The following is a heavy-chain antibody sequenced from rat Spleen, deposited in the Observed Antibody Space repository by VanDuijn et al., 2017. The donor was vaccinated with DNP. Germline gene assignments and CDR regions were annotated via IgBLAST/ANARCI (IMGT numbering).Heavy chain of an antibody. Sequence: EVQLVESGGGLVQPGRSLKLSCAASGFTFSNYGMAWVRQAPTKGLEWVASISYDGGSTYYRDSVKGRFTISRDNAKSSLYLQMDSLRSEDTATYYCTTVGWYLLLPFDYWGQGVMVTVSS. V-gene: IGHV5-20*01. CDR3: TTVGWYLLLPFDY. J-gene: IGHJ2*01. D-gene: IGHD1-12*02. CDR2: ISYDGGST. CDR1: GFTFSNYG.